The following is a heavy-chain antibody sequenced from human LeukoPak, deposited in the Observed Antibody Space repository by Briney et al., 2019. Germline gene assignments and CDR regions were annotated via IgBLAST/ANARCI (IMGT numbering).Heavy chain of an antibody. CDR2: AYGDGSQQ. D-gene: IGHD3-22*01. CDR3: ATGGGYYYSH. CDR1: GFPFSTYG. V-gene: IGHV3-30*02. Sequence: GGSLRLSCAASGFPFSTYGFHWVRQAPGKGLEWVAVAYGDGSQQYYAESVKGRFTISKDTSKNILYVEMNSLRVEDTAVYFCATGGGYYYSHWGQGTLSPSPQ. J-gene: IGHJ4*02.